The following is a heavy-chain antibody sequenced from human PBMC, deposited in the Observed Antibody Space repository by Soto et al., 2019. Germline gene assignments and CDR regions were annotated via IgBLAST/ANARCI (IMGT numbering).Heavy chain of an antibody. J-gene: IGHJ4*02. D-gene: IGHD5-12*01. CDR2: ISSGGST. CDR1: VFTFSNYG. CDR3: AKENSGYEK. V-gene: IGHV3-23*01. Sequence: GGSLRLSCAASVFTFSNYGMSWVRQAPGKGLEWVSAISSGGSTFYAESLKGRFTISRDNSKNTLYLQMYSLRAEDTAVYYCAKENSGYEKWGQGTLVTVSS.